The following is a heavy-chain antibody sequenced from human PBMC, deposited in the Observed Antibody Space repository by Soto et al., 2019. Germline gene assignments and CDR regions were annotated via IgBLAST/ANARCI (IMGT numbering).Heavy chain of an antibody. V-gene: IGHV3-9*01. Sequence: GGSLRLSCAASGFTFDDYVMHWVRQAPGKGLEWVSGISWNSGSIGYADSVKGRFTISRDNAKNSLYLQMNSLRAEDTALYYCAKDRKMTGYYYYYMDVWGKGTTVTVSS. CDR1: GFTFDDYV. D-gene: IGHD3-9*01. CDR2: ISWNSGSI. J-gene: IGHJ6*03. CDR3: AKDRKMTGYYYYYMDV.